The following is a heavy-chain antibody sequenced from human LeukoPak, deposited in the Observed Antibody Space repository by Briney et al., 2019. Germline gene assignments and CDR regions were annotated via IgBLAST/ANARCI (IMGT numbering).Heavy chain of an antibody. V-gene: IGHV3-33*01. D-gene: IGHD1-14*01. J-gene: IGHJ6*03. Sequence: GGSLRLSYAASGFSLRNYGMHWVRQAPGKGLEWVAALLYDGNTRHYSDSVRGRFTISRDISKNTFYLQMNSLTAEDTAVYYCARDHRPEIQYYYMDVWGKGTTVAVSS. CDR3: ARDHRPEIQYYYMDV. CDR2: LLYDGNTR. CDR1: GFSLRNYG.